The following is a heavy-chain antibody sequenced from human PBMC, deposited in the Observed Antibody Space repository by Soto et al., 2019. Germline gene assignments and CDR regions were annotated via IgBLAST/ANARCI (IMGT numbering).Heavy chain of an antibody. CDR3: ARESHDNTVEFDY. J-gene: IGHJ4*02. CDR1: GFTFSTYG. Sequence: QVQLVESGGGVVQPGRSLRLSCAASGFTFSTYGMHWVRQAPGKGLEWVAVLWYDGNYKHYADSVKGRFTISRDNSKNTLYLQMDSLRVEDTAMYYCARESHDNTVEFDYWGQGTLVTVSS. D-gene: IGHD1-1*01. CDR2: LWYDGNYK. V-gene: IGHV3-33*01.